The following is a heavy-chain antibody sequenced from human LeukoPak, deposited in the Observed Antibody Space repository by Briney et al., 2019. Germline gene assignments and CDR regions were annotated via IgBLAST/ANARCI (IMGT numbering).Heavy chain of an antibody. CDR3: ARTPQVIFDY. CDR1: GGSISSGGYY. Sequence: SETLSLTCTVSGGSISSGGYYWSWIRQHPGKGLEWIGYIYYSGSTYYNPSLKSRVTISVDTSKNRFSLKLSSVTAADTAVYYCARTPQVIFDYWGQGTLVTVSS. D-gene: IGHD3-22*01. J-gene: IGHJ4*02. CDR2: IYYSGST. V-gene: IGHV4-31*03.